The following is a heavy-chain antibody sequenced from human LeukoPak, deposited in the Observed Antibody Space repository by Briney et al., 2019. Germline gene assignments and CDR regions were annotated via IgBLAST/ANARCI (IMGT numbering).Heavy chain of an antibody. CDR3: ARARFGTAGADY. Sequence: GGSLRLSCAASGFTLRSYWMHWFRQAPGKGLVWVARINSDGSIKTYADSVEGRFTISRDNAKNSLYLQMNSLRAEDTAVYYCARARFGTAGADYWGQGTLVTVSS. CDR1: GFTLRSYW. J-gene: IGHJ4*02. D-gene: IGHD1-1*01. V-gene: IGHV3-74*01. CDR2: INSDGSIK.